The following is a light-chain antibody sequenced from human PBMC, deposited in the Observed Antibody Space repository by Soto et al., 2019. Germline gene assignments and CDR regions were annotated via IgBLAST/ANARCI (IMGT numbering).Light chain of an antibody. CDR3: QQYNNWPPWT. V-gene: IGKV3-15*01. CDR2: GAS. Sequence: EIVLTQSPGTLSLSQGERATLSCRASQTVRNNYLAWYQQKPGQAPRLLIYGASTRATGIPARFSGSGSGTEFTLTISSLQSEDFAVYYCQQYNNWPPWTFGQVTNVDIK. CDR1: QTVRNN. J-gene: IGKJ1*01.